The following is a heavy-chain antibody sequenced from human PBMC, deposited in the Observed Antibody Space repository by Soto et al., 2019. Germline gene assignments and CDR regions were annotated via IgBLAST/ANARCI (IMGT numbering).Heavy chain of an antibody. D-gene: IGHD3-9*01. V-gene: IGHV3-23*01. J-gene: IGHJ4*02. CDR2: ISGSGDIT. CDR3: AKVPQWVLRYHDWFFDY. Sequence: EVQLLESGGGLVQPGGSLRLSCAVSGFSFSNSAMTWVRQAPGKGLEWVSGISGSGDITYNTDSVKGRFAISRDTSKNVVYFKMRSLRAEDTAVYYCAKVPQWVLRYHDWFFDYWGQGTLVTVSS. CDR1: GFSFSNSA.